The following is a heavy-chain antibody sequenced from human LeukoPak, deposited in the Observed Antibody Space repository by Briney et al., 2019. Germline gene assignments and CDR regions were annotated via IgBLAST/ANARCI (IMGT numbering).Heavy chain of an antibody. CDR1: GGSISSSSYY. J-gene: IGHJ4*02. CDR3: ARDSYPNYYDSSGYYDY. V-gene: IGHV4-39*07. CDR2: IYYSGST. Sequence: SDTLSLTCTVSGGSISSSSYYWGWIRQPPGKGLEWIGSIYYSGSTYYNPSLKSRVTISVDTSKNQFSLKLSSVTAADTAVYYCARDSYPNYYDSSGYYDYWGQGTLVIVSS. D-gene: IGHD3-22*01.